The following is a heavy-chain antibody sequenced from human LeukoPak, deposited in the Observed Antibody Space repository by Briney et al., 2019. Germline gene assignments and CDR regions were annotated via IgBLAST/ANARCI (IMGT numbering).Heavy chain of an antibody. Sequence: SETLSLTCTVSGGSISSGGYYWSWIRQPPGKGLEWIGYIYHSGSTYYNPSLKSRVTISVDRSKNQFSLKLSSVTAADTAVYYCARVTPAGAWLGYFDYWGQGTLVTVSS. V-gene: IGHV4-30-2*01. CDR2: IYHSGST. D-gene: IGHD6-19*01. CDR3: ARVTPAGAWLGYFDY. J-gene: IGHJ4*02. CDR1: GGSISSGGYY.